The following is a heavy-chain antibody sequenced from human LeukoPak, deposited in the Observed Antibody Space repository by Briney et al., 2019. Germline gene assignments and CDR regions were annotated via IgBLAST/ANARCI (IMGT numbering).Heavy chain of an antibody. CDR2: IFSNDEE. CDR3: GRIQSHAFDI. J-gene: IGHJ3*02. V-gene: IGHV2-26*01. Sequence: ESGPVLVKPTETLTLTCTVSGFSLSKPRRGVSWIRQPPVKALEWLAHIFSNDEESSTTSLTRRLYCSRDTSKSKVVLTMTNMDPVDTATYYCGRIQSHAFDIWGQGTMVTVSS. CDR1: GFSLSKPRRG.